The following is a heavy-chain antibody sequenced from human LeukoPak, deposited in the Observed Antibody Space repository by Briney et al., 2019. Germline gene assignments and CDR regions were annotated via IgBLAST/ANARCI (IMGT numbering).Heavy chain of an antibody. J-gene: IGHJ3*02. D-gene: IGHD3-22*01. CDR1: GYSFTSYW. Sequence: GESLKISCKGSGYSFTSYWIGWVRQMPGKVLEWMGLIYPGDSDTRYSPSSQGQVTISADKSISTAYLQWSSLKASDTAMYYCARGHSYYDSSGYYYHNAFDIWGQGTMVTVSS. CDR3: ARGHSYYDSSGYYYHNAFDI. V-gene: IGHV5-51*01. CDR2: IYPGDSDT.